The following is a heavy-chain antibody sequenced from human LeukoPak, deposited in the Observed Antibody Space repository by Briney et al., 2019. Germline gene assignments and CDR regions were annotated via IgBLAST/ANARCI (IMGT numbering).Heavy chain of an antibody. D-gene: IGHD6-19*01. CDR2: MNPNSGNT. CDR1: GYTFTSYD. J-gene: IGHJ5*02. Sequence: ASVKVSCKASGYTFTSYDINWVRQATGQGLEWMGWMNPNSGNTGYAQKFQGRVTITRNTSISTAYMELSSLRSEDTAVYYCARDHFQWLVRREDWFDPWGQGTLVTVSS. V-gene: IGHV1-8*03. CDR3: ARDHFQWLVRREDWFDP.